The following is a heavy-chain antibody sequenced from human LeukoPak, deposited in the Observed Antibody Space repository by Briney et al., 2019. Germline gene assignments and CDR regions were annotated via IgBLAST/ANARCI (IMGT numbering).Heavy chain of an antibody. D-gene: IGHD2-15*01. CDR1: GGSFSGYY. J-gene: IGHJ4*02. Sequence: SETLSLTCAVYGGSFSGYYWSWFRQPPGKGLEWIGEINHSGSTNYNPSLKSRVTISVDTSKNQFSLKLSSVTAADTAVYYCARLGYCSGGSCFWGQGTLVTVSS. V-gene: IGHV4-34*01. CDR2: INHSGST. CDR3: ARLGYCSGGSCF.